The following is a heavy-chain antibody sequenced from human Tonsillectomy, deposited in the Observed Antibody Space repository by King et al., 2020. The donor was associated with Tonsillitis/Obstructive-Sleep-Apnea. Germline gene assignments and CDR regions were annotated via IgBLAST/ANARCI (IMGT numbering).Heavy chain of an antibody. D-gene: IGHD1-26*01. CDR3: ARVTVGANEAYYYYYYMDV. Sequence: VTLKESGPVLVKRTETLTLTCAISGFSLSNPGMSVSWVRQPPGKALEWLAHIFPNDRKSYNTSLKSRLTISKDTSKSQVVLTMTNMDPVDTATYYCARVTVGANEAYYYYYYMDVWGKGTTVTVSS. CDR2: IFPNDRK. V-gene: IGHV2-26*03. CDR1: GFSLSNPGMS. J-gene: IGHJ6*03.